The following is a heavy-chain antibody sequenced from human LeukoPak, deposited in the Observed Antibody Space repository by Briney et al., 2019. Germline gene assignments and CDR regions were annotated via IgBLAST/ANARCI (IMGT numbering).Heavy chain of an antibody. Sequence: PGGSLRLSCAASGFSFSSYAMSWVRQAPGKGLEWVSATSGSGGSTYYADPVKGRFTISRGNSKNTLYLQMNSLRAEDTAVYYCAKGGRFEYYDSSGPTDYWGQGTLVTVSS. D-gene: IGHD3-22*01. V-gene: IGHV3-23*01. J-gene: IGHJ4*02. CDR1: GFSFSSYA. CDR2: TSGSGGST. CDR3: AKGGRFEYYDSSGPTDY.